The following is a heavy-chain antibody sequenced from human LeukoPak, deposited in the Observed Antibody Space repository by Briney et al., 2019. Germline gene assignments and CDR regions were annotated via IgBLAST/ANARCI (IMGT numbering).Heavy chain of an antibody. CDR1: HYSISSNYY. CDR2: IYHSGST. J-gene: IGHJ6*02. Sequence: PSETLSLTCTVSHYSISSNYYWGWIRQPPGKGLEWIGSIYHSGSTYYNPSLKSRVTMSVDTSKNQFSLKLSSVTAADTAVYYCARDLSGSGSYYSHGMDVWGQGTTVTVSS. D-gene: IGHD3-10*01. V-gene: IGHV4-38-2*02. CDR3: ARDLSGSGSYYSHGMDV.